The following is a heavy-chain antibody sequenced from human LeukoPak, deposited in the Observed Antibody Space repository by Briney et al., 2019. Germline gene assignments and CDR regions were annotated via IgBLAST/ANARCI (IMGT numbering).Heavy chain of an antibody. J-gene: IGHJ4*02. CDR1: GFTFSSYA. CDR2: ISGSGGST. Sequence: GALRLSCAASGFTFSSYAMSWVRQAPGKGLEWVSAISGSGGSTYYADSVKGRFTISRDNSKNTLYLQMNSLRAEDTAVYYCAKAVRFPTRLDYWGQGTLVTVSS. CDR3: AKAVRFPTRLDY. V-gene: IGHV3-23*01. D-gene: IGHD2-15*01.